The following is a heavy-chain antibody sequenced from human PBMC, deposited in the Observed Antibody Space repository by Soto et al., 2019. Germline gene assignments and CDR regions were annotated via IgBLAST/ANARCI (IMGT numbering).Heavy chain of an antibody. V-gene: IGHV4-39*01. CDR3: AKHPEYSSTSPPFDS. D-gene: IGHD6-6*01. CDR1: GGSISSSSYY. CDR2: IYYSGST. Sequence: SETLSLTSTVSGGSISSSSYYWGWIRQPPGKGLEWIGSIYYSGSTYYNPSLKSRVTISVDTSKNQFSLKLSSVTAADTAFYYCAKHPEYSSTSPPFDSWGHGPPVTVPQ. J-gene: IGHJ4*01.